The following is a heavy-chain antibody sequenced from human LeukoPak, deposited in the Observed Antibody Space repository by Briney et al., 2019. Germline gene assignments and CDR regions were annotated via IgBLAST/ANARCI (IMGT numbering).Heavy chain of an antibody. CDR1: GFTFSSYE. CDR2: ISGGASNT. CDR3: ARDPYSGGYGAYYYYYMDV. V-gene: IGHV3-48*03. J-gene: IGHJ6*03. Sequence: PGGSLRLSCAASGFTFSSYEMNWVRQAPGKGLEWVSAISGGASNTYYADSVKGRFTISRDNAENSLYLQMNSLRDEDTAVYYCARDPYSGGYGAYYYYYMDVWGKGTTVTVSS. D-gene: IGHD6-19*01.